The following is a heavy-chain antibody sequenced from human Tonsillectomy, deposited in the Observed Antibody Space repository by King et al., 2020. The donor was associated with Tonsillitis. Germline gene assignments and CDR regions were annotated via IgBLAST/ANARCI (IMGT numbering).Heavy chain of an antibody. J-gene: IGHJ4*02. CDR3: GRGNHFGSGGFIDY. D-gene: IGHD3-10*01. Sequence: VQLVESGGGLVQPGGSLRLSCAASGFSFSSYLMDWVRQAPGKGLEWVCNIKQDGSDKYYLDSVKGRFTISRDNAKSSLYLQINSLRAEDPAVYYCGRGNHFGSGGFIDYWGQGTLVTVSS. CDR1: GFSFSSYL. CDR2: IKQDGSDK. V-gene: IGHV3-7*02.